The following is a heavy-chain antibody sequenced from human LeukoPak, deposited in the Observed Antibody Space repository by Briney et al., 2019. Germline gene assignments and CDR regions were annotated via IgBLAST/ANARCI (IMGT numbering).Heavy chain of an antibody. D-gene: IGHD4-17*01. Sequence: GSLRLSCAASGFTFSSYGMHWVRQAPGKGLEWVAVMWYDGSNKYYADSVKGRFTISRDNSKNTLYLQMNSLRAEDTAVYYCAREGGTVTYYYYYGMDAWGQGTTVTVSS. CDR2: MWYDGSNK. J-gene: IGHJ6*02. CDR1: GFTFSSYG. V-gene: IGHV3-33*01. CDR3: AREGGTVTYYYYYGMDA.